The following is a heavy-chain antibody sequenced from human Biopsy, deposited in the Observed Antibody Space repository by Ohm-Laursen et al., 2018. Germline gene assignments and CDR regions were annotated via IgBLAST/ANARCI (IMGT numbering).Heavy chain of an antibody. CDR2: INGGGDGT. J-gene: IGHJ4*02. CDR1: GFPFSTYA. D-gene: IGHD1-26*01. CDR3: AKDLKWDVSADYFDF. Sequence: GSLRLSCTASGFPFSTYAMSWVRQAPGKGLEWVSSINGGGDGTFYADSGKGRFSISRDNSKNTLYLQMKSLRAEDTALYYCAKDLKWDVSADYFDFWGQGTLVTVSS. V-gene: IGHV3-23*01.